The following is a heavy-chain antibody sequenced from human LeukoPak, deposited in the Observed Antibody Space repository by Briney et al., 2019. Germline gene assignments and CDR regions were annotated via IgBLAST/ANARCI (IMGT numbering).Heavy chain of an antibody. D-gene: IGHD6-13*01. Sequence: PGGSLRLSCAASGFTFSNYNMDWVRQAPGKGLEWVSYISRSSNTIYTDSVKGRFTISRDNTKNSLYLQMNSLRAEDTAVYYCARDGEAAGNMDYWGQGILVTVSS. CDR1: GFTFSNYN. V-gene: IGHV3-48*04. CDR2: ISRSSNTI. CDR3: ARDGEAAGNMDY. J-gene: IGHJ4*02.